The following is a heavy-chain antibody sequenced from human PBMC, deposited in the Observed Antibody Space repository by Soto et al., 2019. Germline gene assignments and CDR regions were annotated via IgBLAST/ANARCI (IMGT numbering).Heavy chain of an antibody. J-gene: IGHJ4*02. D-gene: IGHD4-17*01. V-gene: IGHV1-69*13. Sequence: ASVKVSCKASGGTFSSYAISWVRQAPGEGLEWMGGIIPIFGTANYAQKFQGRVTITADESTSTAYMELSSLRSEDTAVYYCARAANTYGDFDYWGQGTLVTVSS. CDR3: ARAANTYGDFDY. CDR2: IIPIFGTA. CDR1: GGTFSSYA.